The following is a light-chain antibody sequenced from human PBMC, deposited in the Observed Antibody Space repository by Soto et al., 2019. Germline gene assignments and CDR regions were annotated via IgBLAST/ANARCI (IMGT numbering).Light chain of an antibody. J-gene: IGKJ3*01. CDR2: DAF. V-gene: IGKV3-20*01. CDR3: QQYGSSPFT. CDR1: QTVDGNS. Sequence: ENVLTQSPGRLSLSPGERATLSCRASQTVDGNSLAWYQQKPGQAPRLLMFDAFNRATGIPDRFSGSGSGTDFTLTISRLEPDDFALYYCQQYGSSPFTFGPGTTV.